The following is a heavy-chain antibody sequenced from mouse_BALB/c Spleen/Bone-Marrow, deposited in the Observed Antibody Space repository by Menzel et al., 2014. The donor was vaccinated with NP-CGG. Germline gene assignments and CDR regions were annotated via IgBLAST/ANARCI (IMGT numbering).Heavy chain of an antibody. V-gene: IGHV5-12-1*01. D-gene: IGHD2-1*01. CDR1: GFAFSSYD. Sequence: EVMLVESGGGLVKPGGSLKLSCAASGFAFSSYDMSWVRQTPEKRLEWVAYISSGGGSTYYPDTVKGRFTISRDNAKNTLYLQMSSLKSEDTAMYYCARLDYGNYEGGAMDYWGQGTSVTVSP. CDR2: ISSGGGST. CDR3: ARLDYGNYEGGAMDY. J-gene: IGHJ4*01.